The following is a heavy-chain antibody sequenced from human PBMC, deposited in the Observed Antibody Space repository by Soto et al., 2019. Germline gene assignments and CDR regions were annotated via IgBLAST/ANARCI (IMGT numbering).Heavy chain of an antibody. V-gene: IGHV3-30*18. J-gene: IGHJ4*02. CDR3: AKEGDYGDYPYYFDY. CDR1: GFTFSSYG. CDR2: ISYDGSNK. D-gene: IGHD4-17*01. Sequence: GGSLRLSCVASGFTFSSYGMHWVRQAPGKGLEWVAVISYDGSNKYYADSVKGRFTISRDNSKNTLYLQMNSLRAEDTAVYYCAKEGDYGDYPYYFDYWGQGTLVTVSS.